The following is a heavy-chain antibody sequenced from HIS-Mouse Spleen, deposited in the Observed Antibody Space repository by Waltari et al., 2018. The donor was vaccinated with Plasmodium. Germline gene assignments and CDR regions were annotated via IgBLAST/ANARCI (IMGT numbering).Heavy chain of an antibody. V-gene: IGHV4-59*01. D-gene: IGHD3-3*01. CDR2: IYYSGST. CDR1: GGSISSYH. Sequence: QVQLQESGPGLVTPSETLSLTCTVSGGSISSYHWSWIRQPPGKGLEWIGYIYYSGSTNYNPSLKSRVTISVDTSKNQFSLKLSSVTAADTAVYYCARGYDFWSGYSPYFDYWGQGTLVTVSS. CDR3: ARGYDFWSGYSPYFDY. J-gene: IGHJ4*02.